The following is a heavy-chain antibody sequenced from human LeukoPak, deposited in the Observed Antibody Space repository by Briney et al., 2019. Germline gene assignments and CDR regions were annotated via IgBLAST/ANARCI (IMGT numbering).Heavy chain of an antibody. CDR3: AKERGYSGYFDY. J-gene: IGHJ4*02. Sequence: GGALRLSFAASGFPFSIFGMHWVRRAPGPGLEGVALMSNDGVNRYYSDSVKGRFTISRDNSKNTLYLQMNSLRAEDTALYYCAKERGYSGYFDYWGQGTLVTVSS. CDR1: GFPFSIFG. V-gene: IGHV3-30*18. D-gene: IGHD5-12*01. CDR2: MSNDGVNR.